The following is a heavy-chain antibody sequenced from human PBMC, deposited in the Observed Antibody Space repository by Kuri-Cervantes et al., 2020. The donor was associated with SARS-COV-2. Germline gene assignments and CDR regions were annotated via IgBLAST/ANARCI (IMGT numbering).Heavy chain of an antibody. CDR3: ARDLAAAGMDI. V-gene: IGHV3-48*04. Sequence: GESLKISCAASGFTFSSYSMNWVRQAPGKGLEWVSYISSSSSTIYYADSAKARFTISRDDANNSLYLQINSLRAEDTGVYYCARDLAAAGMDIWGQGTTVTVSS. J-gene: IGHJ6*02. CDR1: GFTFSSYS. CDR2: ISSSSSTI. D-gene: IGHD6-13*01.